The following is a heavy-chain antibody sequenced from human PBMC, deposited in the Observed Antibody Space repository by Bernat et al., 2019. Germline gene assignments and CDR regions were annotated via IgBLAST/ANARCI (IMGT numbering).Heavy chain of an antibody. CDR1: GFIFSDPY. J-gene: IGHJ5*01. Sequence: EVQLVESGGGLVQPGGSLRLSCAASGFIFSDPYMDWVRQAPGKRLEWVARIKNKGYSYTTEYAASVKGRVTISREDSKNSLYLQMNTLQTEDTALYYCTRNNRGWFDAWGQGALVTVSS. V-gene: IGHV3-72*01. D-gene: IGHD1/OR15-1a*01. CDR3: TRNNRGWFDA. CDR2: IKNKGYSYTT.